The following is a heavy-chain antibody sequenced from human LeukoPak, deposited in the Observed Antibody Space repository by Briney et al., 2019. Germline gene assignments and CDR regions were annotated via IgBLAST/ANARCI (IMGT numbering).Heavy chain of an antibody. V-gene: IGHV5-51*03. J-gene: IGHJ6*02. CDR1: GYSFTSYW. CDR3: ARTYYYGSGSYYSDHYYYYGMDV. D-gene: IGHD3-10*01. Sequence: PGESLKISCKGSGYSFTSYWIGWVRQMPGKGLEWMGIIYPGDSDTRYSPSFQGQVTISADKSISTAYLQWSSLKASDTAMYYCARTYYYGSGSYYSDHYYYYGMDVWGQGTTVTVSS. CDR2: IYPGDSDT.